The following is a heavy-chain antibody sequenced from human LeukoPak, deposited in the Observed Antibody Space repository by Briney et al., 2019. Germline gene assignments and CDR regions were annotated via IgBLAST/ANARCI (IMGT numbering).Heavy chain of an antibody. CDR3: AKAYYSDTARYNYYYGLDV. CDR2: ISYDGSNK. V-gene: IGHV3-30-3*01. Sequence: PGGSLRLSCAASGFIFSTHSMFWVRQAPGKGLEWVAVISYDGSNKNYADSVKGRFTISRDNSKNTLYLQMNSLRAEDTAVYYCAKAYYSDTARYNYYYGLDVWGQGTTVTVSS. D-gene: IGHD5-18*01. CDR1: GFIFSTHS. J-gene: IGHJ6*02.